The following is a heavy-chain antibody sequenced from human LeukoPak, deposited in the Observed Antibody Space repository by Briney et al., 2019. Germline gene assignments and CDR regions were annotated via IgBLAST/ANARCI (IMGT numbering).Heavy chain of an antibody. CDR1: GFTFSNYG. D-gene: IGHD3-22*01. Sequence: GGSLRLSCAASGFTFSNYGMNWVRQAPGKGLEWVSTISGSGGSTYYADSVKGRFTISGDNSKNTLYLQMNSLRAEDTAVYYCAKDDGYYDSSGYYPDYWGQGTLVTVSS. V-gene: IGHV3-23*01. CDR2: ISGSGGST. J-gene: IGHJ4*02. CDR3: AKDDGYYDSSGYYPDY.